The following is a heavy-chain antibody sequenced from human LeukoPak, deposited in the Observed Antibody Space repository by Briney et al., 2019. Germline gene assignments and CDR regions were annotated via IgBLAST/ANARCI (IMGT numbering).Heavy chain of an antibody. CDR2: IKKDGSET. D-gene: IGHD6-13*01. CDR3: ARGRYSSTTYYFDS. Sequence: PGGSLRPSCAASGFTFSSSWMSWVRQAPGKGLEWVANIKKDGSETYYVDSVKGRFTISRDNAKNSLYLQMNSLRAEDTAIYYCARGRYSSTTYYFDSWGQGTLVTVSS. CDR1: GFTFSSSW. V-gene: IGHV3-7*03. J-gene: IGHJ4*02.